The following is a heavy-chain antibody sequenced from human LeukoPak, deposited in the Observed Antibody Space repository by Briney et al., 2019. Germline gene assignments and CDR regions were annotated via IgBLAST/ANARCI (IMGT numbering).Heavy chain of an antibody. V-gene: IGHV1-18*01. Sequence: ASVTVSCKASGYTFTSCGISWVRQAPGLGLEWMGWISTYHGNTNYAQKLQGRVTMTTDTSTSTAYMELRSLRSDDTAVYYCARDFGGYSYGYYMDVWGKGTTVTVSS. D-gene: IGHD5-18*01. J-gene: IGHJ6*03. CDR3: ARDFGGYSYGYYMDV. CDR1: GYTFTSCG. CDR2: ISTYHGNT.